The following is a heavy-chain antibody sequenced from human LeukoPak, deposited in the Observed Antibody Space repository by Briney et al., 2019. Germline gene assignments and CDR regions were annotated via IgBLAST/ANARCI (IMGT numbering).Heavy chain of an antibody. CDR2: IKQDGSEK. CDR1: GFTFSSYW. V-gene: IGHV3-7*01. Sequence: AGSLRLSCAASGFTFSSYWTSWVRQAPGKGLEWLANIKQDGSEKFYVDSARGRFTIARDNAKNSLYLQMNSLRAEDTAVYYCARGSSGRSPFDIWGQGTLVTVSS. J-gene: IGHJ3*02. CDR3: ARGSSGRSPFDI. D-gene: IGHD3-22*01.